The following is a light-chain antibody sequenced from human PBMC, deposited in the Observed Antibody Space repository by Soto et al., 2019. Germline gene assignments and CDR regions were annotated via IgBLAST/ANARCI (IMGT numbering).Light chain of an antibody. Sequence: QPVLTQSSSASASVGSSVRLTCTLSSGHSSYIIAWHQQQPGKAPRYLMTLEGSGSYNKGSGVPDRFSGSSSGADRYLTISNLQSEDEADYYCETWGSNTWVFGGGTKLTVL. J-gene: IGLJ3*02. CDR1: SGHSSYI. V-gene: IGLV4-60*03. CDR3: ETWGSNTWV. CDR2: LEGSGSY.